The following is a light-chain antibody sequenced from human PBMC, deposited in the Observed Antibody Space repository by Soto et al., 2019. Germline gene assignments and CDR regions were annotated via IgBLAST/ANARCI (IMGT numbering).Light chain of an antibody. CDR1: QSVLSSSNNLNY. V-gene: IGKV4-1*01. Sequence: DIVMTQSPDSLAVSLGERATINCRSSQSVLSSSNNLNYLAWYHQKPGQPPKLLLHWASTRESGVPDRLSGSGSGTEVTLTISSLQAEDVAVYYCQQYYSIPPTFGQGTKVEIK. CDR2: WAS. J-gene: IGKJ1*01. CDR3: QQYYSIPPT.